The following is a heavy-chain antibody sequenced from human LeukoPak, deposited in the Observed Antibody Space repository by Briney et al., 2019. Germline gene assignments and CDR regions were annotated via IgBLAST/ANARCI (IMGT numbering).Heavy chain of an antibody. D-gene: IGHD3-22*01. Sequence: ASVKVSCKASGGTFSNYAISWVRQAPGQGLEWMGGIIPFFGIAKYAQKFQGRVTMTRDMSTSTVYMELSSLRSEDTAVYYCARDANYYDSSGYSEGAFDIWGQGTMVTVSS. CDR2: IIPFFGIA. V-gene: IGHV1-69*10. CDR3: ARDANYYDSSGYSEGAFDI. J-gene: IGHJ3*02. CDR1: GGTFSNYA.